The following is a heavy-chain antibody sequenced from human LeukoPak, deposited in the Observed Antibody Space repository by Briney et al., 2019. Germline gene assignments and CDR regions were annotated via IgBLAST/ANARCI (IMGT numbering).Heavy chain of an antibody. CDR3: AVYSGSYQD. V-gene: IGHV4-59*01. CDR1: GGSISSYY. J-gene: IGHJ4*02. Sequence: PSETLSLTCTVSGGSISSYYWSWIRQPPGKGLEWIGYIYYSGSTNYNPSLKSRVTISVDTSKNQFSLKLSSVTAADTAVYYCAVYSGSYQDWGQGTLVTVFS. CDR2: IYYSGST. D-gene: IGHD1-26*01.